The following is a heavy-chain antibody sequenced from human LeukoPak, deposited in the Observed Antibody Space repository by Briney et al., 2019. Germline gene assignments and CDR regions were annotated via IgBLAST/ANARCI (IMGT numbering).Heavy chain of an antibody. D-gene: IGHD2-2*02. CDR3: ARANQPLLYAY. CDR2: ISAYNGNT. V-gene: IGHV1-18*01. J-gene: IGHJ4*02. Sequence: ASVKVSCKASGYTFTSYGISWVRQAPGQGLEWMEWISAYNGNTNYAQKFQGRVTMTRDTSISTAYMELSRLRSDDTAVYYCARANQPLLYAYWGQGTLVTVSS. CDR1: GYTFTSYG.